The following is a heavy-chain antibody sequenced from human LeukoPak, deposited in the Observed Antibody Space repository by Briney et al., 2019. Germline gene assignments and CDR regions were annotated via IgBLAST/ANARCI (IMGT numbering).Heavy chain of an antibody. D-gene: IGHD1-14*01. CDR1: GYTFSSYG. Sequence: ASVKVSCKASGYTFSSYGISWVRQAPGQGPEWMGWISAYNGNTNYAQKLQGRVTMTEDTSTDTAYMELSSLRSEDTAVYYCATTTLGNFDYWGQGTLVTVSS. V-gene: IGHV1-18*01. CDR2: ISAYNGNT. J-gene: IGHJ4*02. CDR3: ATTTLGNFDY.